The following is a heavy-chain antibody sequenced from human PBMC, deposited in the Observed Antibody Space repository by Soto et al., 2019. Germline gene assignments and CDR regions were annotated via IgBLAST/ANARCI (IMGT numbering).Heavy chain of an antibody. Sequence: SETLSLTCSVSGDSISSRSYYWGWIRQPPGKGLEWIGSMYFSGSTYYNPSLKSRVTISVDTSKNQFSLKLSSVTAADTAVYYCARHEGGLNNWFDPWGQGTLVTVSS. CDR1: GDSISSRSYY. J-gene: IGHJ5*02. V-gene: IGHV4-39*01. CDR2: MYFSGST. D-gene: IGHD3-16*01. CDR3: ARHEGGLNNWFDP.